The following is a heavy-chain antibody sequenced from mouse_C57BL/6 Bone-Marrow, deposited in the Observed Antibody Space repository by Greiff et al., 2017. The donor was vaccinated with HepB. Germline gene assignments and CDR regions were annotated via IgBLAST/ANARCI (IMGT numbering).Heavy chain of an antibody. Sequence: QVHVKQPGAELVKPGASVKMSCKASGYTFTSYWITWVKQRPGQGLEWIGDIYPGSGSTNYNEKFKSKATLTVDTPSSTAYMQLSSLTSEDSAVYDCARSQTAQVDYWGQGTTLTVSS. CDR3: ARSQTAQVDY. CDR1: GYTFTSYW. D-gene: IGHD3-2*02. V-gene: IGHV1-55*01. CDR2: IYPGSGST. J-gene: IGHJ2*01.